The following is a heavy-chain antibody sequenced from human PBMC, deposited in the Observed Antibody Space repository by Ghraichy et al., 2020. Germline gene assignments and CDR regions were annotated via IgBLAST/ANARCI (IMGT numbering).Heavy chain of an antibody. CDR1: GFTFRTYG. Sequence: GGSLRLSCVASGFTFRTYGMQWVRQAPGKGLEWVAVIWYDGSNEDYAGSVRGRFTISRDNSKNTLYLQMNSLRVEDSAVYYCARTELTLKDNSGRLYDFWGQGTLVTVSS. CDR2: IWYDGSNE. D-gene: IGHD4-23*01. J-gene: IGHJ4*02. CDR3: ARTELTLKDNSGRLYDF. V-gene: IGHV3-33*01.